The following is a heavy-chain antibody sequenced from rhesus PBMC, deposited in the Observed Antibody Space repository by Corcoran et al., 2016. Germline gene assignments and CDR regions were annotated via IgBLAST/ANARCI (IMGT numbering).Heavy chain of an antibody. Sequence: QVQLQESGPGVVKPSETLSLTCAVSGGSISSDYDWNWIRQPPGKGLEWIGHIFGSSGSTYYNPSLKNRVTISKDASKNQFSLRLSSVTAADTAVYYCARSEYGVNTHGLDSWGQGGVVTVSS. D-gene: IGHD4-23*01. CDR2: IFGSSGST. V-gene: IGHV4-76*01. CDR3: ARSEYGVNTHGLDS. CDR1: GGSISSDYD. J-gene: IGHJ6*01.